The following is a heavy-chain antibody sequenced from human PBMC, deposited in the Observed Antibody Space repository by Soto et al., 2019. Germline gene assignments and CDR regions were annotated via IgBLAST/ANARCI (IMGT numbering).Heavy chain of an antibody. Sequence: GGSLRLSCAASGFTFSSYNMNWVRQAPGKGLEWVSSSGVISGYIFYADSVKGRFTISRDNARNSLYLQMNSLRVEDTAVYYCTRATYCNGGTCYPDYYGMAVWGQGTTVTVSS. J-gene: IGHJ6*02. CDR2: SGVISGYI. CDR3: TRATYCNGGTCYPDYYGMAV. V-gene: IGHV3-21*06. D-gene: IGHD2-15*01. CDR1: GFTFSSYN.